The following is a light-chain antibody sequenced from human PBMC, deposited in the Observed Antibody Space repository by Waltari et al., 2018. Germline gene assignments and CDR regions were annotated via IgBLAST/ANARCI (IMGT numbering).Light chain of an antibody. V-gene: IGLV2-14*01. CDR2: DVS. Sequence: QSVLTQPASVSGSPGQSITISCTGTSSDIGAYNYVSWYQQHPGKAPKLMIYDVSKWPSGVSNRFSGSKAGNTASLTISGLQADDEADYYCISYTRSNTWVFGGGTKLTVL. J-gene: IGLJ3*02. CDR3: ISYTRSNTWV. CDR1: SSDIGAYNY.